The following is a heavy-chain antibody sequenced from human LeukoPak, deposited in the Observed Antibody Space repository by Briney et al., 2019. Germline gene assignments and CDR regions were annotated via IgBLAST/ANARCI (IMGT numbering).Heavy chain of an antibody. D-gene: IGHD3-22*01. V-gene: IGHV7-4-1*02. CDR3: ARWDYDSSGYALYYFDY. CDR2: INTHTGNP. Sequence: GASVKVSCKASGYTFTSYGISWVRQAPGQGLEWMGWINTHTGNPTYAQGFTGRFVFSLDTSVSTAYLQISSLKAEDTAVYYCARWDYDSSGYALYYFDYWGQGTLVTVSS. J-gene: IGHJ4*02. CDR1: GYTFTSYG.